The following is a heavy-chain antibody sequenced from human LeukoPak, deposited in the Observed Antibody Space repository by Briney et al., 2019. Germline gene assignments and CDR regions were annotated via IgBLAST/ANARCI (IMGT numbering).Heavy chain of an antibody. CDR3: AREGALLWFGEHYYYMDV. J-gene: IGHJ6*03. CDR2: TRNKANSYTT. D-gene: IGHD3-10*01. Sequence: AGSLRLSCAASGFTFSEHYMDWVRQAPGKWLEWVGRTRNKANSYTTEYAASVKGRFTISRDDSQNSLYLQMNSLKTEDTAVHYCAREGALLWFGEHYYYMDVWGKGTTVTISS. V-gene: IGHV3-72*01. CDR1: GFTFSEHY.